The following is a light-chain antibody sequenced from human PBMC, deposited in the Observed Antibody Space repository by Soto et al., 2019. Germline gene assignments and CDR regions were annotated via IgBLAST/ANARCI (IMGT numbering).Light chain of an antibody. CDR3: QQRRYWPVT. V-gene: IGKV3-11*01. Sequence: EIVLTQSPAILSMSPGERATLSCRASQSVSSYFAWYQQKPGQAPRLLIYDASNRATGVPARFSGSGSGTDFTIPISSLEPEDFAVYYCQQRRYWPVTFGQGTKVEIK. CDR1: QSVSSY. J-gene: IGKJ1*01. CDR2: DAS.